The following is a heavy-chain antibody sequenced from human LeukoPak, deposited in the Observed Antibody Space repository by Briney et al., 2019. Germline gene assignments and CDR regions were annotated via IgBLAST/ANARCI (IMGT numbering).Heavy chain of an antibody. CDR3: ARYLRVVSSGYFDL. CDR1: GGTFSSYA. CDR2: IIPIFGTA. J-gene: IGHJ2*01. D-gene: IGHD5/OR15-5a*01. V-gene: IGHV1-69*13. Sequence: GASVKVSCKASGGTFSSYAISCVRQAPGQGLEWMGGIIPIFGTANYAQKFQGRVTITADESTSTAYMELSSLRSEDTAVYYCARYLRVVSSGYFDLWGRGTLVTVSS.